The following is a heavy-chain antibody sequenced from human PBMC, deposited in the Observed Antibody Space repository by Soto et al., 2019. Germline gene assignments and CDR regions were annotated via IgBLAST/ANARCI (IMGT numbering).Heavy chain of an antibody. Sequence: GGSLRLSCVASGFTFSNYAMSWVRQAPGKGLEWVSGISGSGGTTYYADSVKGRFTISRDNSKNTLFLQMNSLRAGDTAVYYCAKEPQHWLTILDYWGQGSLVIVSS. CDR1: GFTFSNYA. D-gene: IGHD6-19*01. J-gene: IGHJ4*02. CDR2: ISGSGGTT. V-gene: IGHV3-23*01. CDR3: AKEPQHWLTILDY.